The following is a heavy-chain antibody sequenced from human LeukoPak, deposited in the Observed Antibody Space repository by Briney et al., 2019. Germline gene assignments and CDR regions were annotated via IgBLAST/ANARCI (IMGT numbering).Heavy chain of an antibody. V-gene: IGHV1-18*01. J-gene: IGHJ4*02. Sequence: ASVKVSCKASGYTFTSYGISWVRQAPGQGLEWMGWISAYNGNTNYAQKLQGRVTMTTDTSTSTAYMELRSLRSDVTAVYYCAREKNYDILTGYYSATDYWGQGTLVTVSS. CDR1: GYTFTSYG. CDR3: AREKNYDILTGYYSATDY. CDR2: ISAYNGNT. D-gene: IGHD3-9*01.